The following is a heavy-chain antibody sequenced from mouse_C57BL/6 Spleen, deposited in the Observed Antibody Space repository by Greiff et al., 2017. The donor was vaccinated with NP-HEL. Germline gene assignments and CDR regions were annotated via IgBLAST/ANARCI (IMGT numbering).Heavy chain of an antibody. CDR1: GFTIKDDY. Sequence: EVQLQQSGAELVRPGASVPFSFTASGFTIKDDYMHWVKQRPEQGLEWIGWIDPENGDTEYASKFQGKATITADTSSNTAYLQLSSLTSEDTAVYYCTQIYYEAYWGQGTLVTVSA. CDR2: IDPENGDT. J-gene: IGHJ3*01. CDR3: TQIYYEAY. D-gene: IGHD2-4*01. V-gene: IGHV14-4*01.